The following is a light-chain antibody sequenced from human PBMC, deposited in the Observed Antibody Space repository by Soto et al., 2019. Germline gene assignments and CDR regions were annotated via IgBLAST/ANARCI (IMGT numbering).Light chain of an antibody. CDR1: SSDVGGYNY. J-gene: IGLJ1*01. Sequence: QSALTQPRSVSGSPGQSVTISCTGTSSDVGGYNYVSWYQQHPGKAPKLMIHDVSKRPSGVPDRFSGSKSGNTASLTISGRQAEGEADYYCCSYAGSDTWAFGTGTKSPS. CDR3: CSYAGSDTWA. V-gene: IGLV2-11*01. CDR2: DVS.